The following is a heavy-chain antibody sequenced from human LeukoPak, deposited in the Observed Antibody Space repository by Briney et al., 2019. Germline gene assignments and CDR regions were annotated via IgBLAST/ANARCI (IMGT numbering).Heavy chain of an antibody. CDR1: GFTFSSYA. Sequence: PGGSLRLSCAASGFTFSSYAMHWVRQAPGKGLEWVSAISGSGGSTYYADSVKDRFTISRDNAKNSLYLQMNSLRAEDTAVYYCARGPSSSHYDYWGQGTLVTVSS. CDR2: ISGSGGST. V-gene: IGHV3-23*01. J-gene: IGHJ4*02. CDR3: ARGPSSSHYDY. D-gene: IGHD6-13*01.